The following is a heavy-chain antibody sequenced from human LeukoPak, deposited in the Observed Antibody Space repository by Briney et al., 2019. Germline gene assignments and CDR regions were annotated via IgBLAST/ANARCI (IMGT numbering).Heavy chain of an antibody. J-gene: IGHJ3*02. V-gene: IGHV3-74*01. CDR3: ASRIVVVPAAISGAFDI. Sequence: GGSLRLSCAASGFTFSSHWMHWVRHAPGKGLVWVSRIKSDGSSTNYADSVKGRFTISRDNAKNTLYLQMNSLRAEDTAVYYCASRIVVVPAAISGAFDIWGQGTMVTVSS. CDR2: IKSDGSST. CDR1: GFTFSSHW. D-gene: IGHD2-2*01.